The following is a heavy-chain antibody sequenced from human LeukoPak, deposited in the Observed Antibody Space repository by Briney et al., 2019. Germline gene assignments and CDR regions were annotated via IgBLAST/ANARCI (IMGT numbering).Heavy chain of an antibody. V-gene: IGHV3-30*04. J-gene: IGHJ4*02. CDR1: GFTFSSYR. CDR2: ISSDGSNT. Sequence: GGSLRLSCAASGFTFSSYRMHWVRQAPGKGLEWVSVISSDGSNTYYAESVKGRFTISRDNSKNTLYLQMNSLRAEDTAVYYCALPDPYQLPPQPYYFDYWGQGTLVTVSS. CDR3: ALPDPYQLPPQPYYFDY. D-gene: IGHD2-2*01.